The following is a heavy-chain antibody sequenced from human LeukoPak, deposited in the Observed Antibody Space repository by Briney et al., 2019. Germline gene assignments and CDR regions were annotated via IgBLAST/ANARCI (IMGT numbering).Heavy chain of an antibody. CDR3: ARGWIQLRPYYFDY. D-gene: IGHD5-18*01. Sequence: GGSLRLSCAASGFTFSSYEMNWVRQAPGEGLEWGSYISSSGSTIHYADSVKGRFTISRDKPKNSLYLQMNSLRAEDTAVYYCARGWIQLRPYYFDYWGQGTLVTVSS. V-gene: IGHV3-48*03. J-gene: IGHJ4*02. CDR1: GFTFSSYE. CDR2: ISSSGSTI.